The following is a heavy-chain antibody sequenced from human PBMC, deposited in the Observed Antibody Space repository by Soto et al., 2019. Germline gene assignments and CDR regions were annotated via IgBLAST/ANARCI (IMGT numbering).Heavy chain of an antibody. D-gene: IGHD1-20*01. CDR2: INPNSGGT. Sequence: ASVKVSCKASGYTFTGYYMHWVRQAPGQGLEWMGWINPNSGGTNYAQKFQGWVTMTRDTSISTAYMELSRLRSDDTAVYYCARARPNKWNHRTVRFDPWGQGTMVTVYS. V-gene: IGHV1-2*04. CDR3: ARARPNKWNHRTVRFDP. J-gene: IGHJ5*02. CDR1: GYTFTGYY.